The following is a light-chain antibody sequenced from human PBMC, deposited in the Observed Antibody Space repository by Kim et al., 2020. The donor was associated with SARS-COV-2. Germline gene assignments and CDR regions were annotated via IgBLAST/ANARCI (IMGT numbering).Light chain of an antibody. CDR1: QSVGSN. Sequence: DIVMTQSPAILSVSPGEGATLSCRASQSVGSNLDWYQQKPGQVPRLVIYDASNRASGIPARFSGRGSATDFTLTINNLQSEDFAIYYCQQYNNWPPWTFGQGTKVDIK. V-gene: IGKV3-15*01. J-gene: IGKJ1*01. CDR2: DAS. CDR3: QQYNNWPPWT.